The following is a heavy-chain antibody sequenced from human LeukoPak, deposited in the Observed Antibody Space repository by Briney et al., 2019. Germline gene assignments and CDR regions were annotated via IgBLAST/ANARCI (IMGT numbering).Heavy chain of an antibody. V-gene: IGHV4-59*08. Sequence: SETLSLTCTVSGGSISTYYWSWLRQSPGKGLEWIGSIYYSGSTNYNPSLKSRVSISVDTSKNQFSLELSSVTAADTAVYYCAVNSTKHTFDIWGQGTMVTVSS. CDR2: IYYSGST. D-gene: IGHD5/OR15-5a*01. CDR1: GGSISTYY. J-gene: IGHJ3*02. CDR3: AVNSTKHTFDI.